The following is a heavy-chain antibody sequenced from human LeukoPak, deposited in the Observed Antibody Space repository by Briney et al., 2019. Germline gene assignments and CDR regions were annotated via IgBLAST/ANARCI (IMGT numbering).Heavy chain of an antibody. CDR3: ARGALIYYDSSGYSSDWVY. CDR1: GFTFSSYC. Sequence: GGSLRLSCAASGFTFSSYCMHWVRQAPGKGLVWVSRINSDGSSTSYADSVKDRFTISKDNAKNTLYLQMNSLRAEDTAVYYCARGALIYYDSSGYSSDWVYWGQGTLVTVSS. D-gene: IGHD3-22*01. J-gene: IGHJ4*02. CDR2: INSDGSST. V-gene: IGHV3-74*01.